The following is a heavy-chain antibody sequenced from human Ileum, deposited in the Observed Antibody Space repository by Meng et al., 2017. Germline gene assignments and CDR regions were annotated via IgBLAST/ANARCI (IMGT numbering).Heavy chain of an antibody. CDR1: GASVSSNNDG. V-gene: IGHV4-61*01. CDR2: GST. Sequence: PLEEAGPGLVRTTETVSFTYTVSGASVSSNNDGWGWIRQPPGKGLEWIGYGSTNHNPSLKSRVTISVDTSKNQFFLTLNSVTAADTAIYYCARDHWGSLDYWGQGILVTVSS. J-gene: IGHJ4*02. D-gene: IGHD7-27*01. CDR3: ARDHWGSLDY.